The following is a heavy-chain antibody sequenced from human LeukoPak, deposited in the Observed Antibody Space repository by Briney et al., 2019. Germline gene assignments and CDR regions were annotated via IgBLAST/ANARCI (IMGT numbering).Heavy chain of an antibody. CDR2: ISGSGGST. CDR1: GFAFNSYT. D-gene: IGHD1-26*01. V-gene: IGHV3-23*01. CDR3: ARALVGATEYYFDY. Sequence: GGSLRLSCAASGFAFNSYTIKWVRQAPGKGLEWVSAISGSGGSTYYADSVKGRFTISRDNSKNTLYLQMNSLRAEDTAVYYCARALVGATEYYFDYWGQGTLVTVSS. J-gene: IGHJ4*02.